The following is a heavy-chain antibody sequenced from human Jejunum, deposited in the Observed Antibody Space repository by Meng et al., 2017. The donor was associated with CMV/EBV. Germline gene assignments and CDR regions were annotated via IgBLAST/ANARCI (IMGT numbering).Heavy chain of an antibody. CDR2: IRSYTGTT. D-gene: IGHD4/OR15-4a*01. J-gene: IGHJ4*02. Sequence: CKVYGDNFRSYVLNWVRQAPGQGLEWLGWIRSYTGTTNYAQSLQGRVTVTQDTSTNTAYMELTSLTSDDTAVYYCARSGINDYGFFDYWGQGSLVTVSS. CDR3: ARSGINDYGFFDY. V-gene: IGHV1-18*01. CDR1: GDNFRSYV.